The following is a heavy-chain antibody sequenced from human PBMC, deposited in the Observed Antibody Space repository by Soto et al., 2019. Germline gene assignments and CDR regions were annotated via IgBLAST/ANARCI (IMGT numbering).Heavy chain of an antibody. Sequence: PSETLSLTCTVSGVSISSYYWIWIRQPPGRGLEWIGYIYHSGSTYYNPSLKSRVTISVDRSKNQFSLKLSSVTAADTAVYYCARAGGLGAVAVDYWGQGTLVTVSS. CDR2: IYHSGST. D-gene: IGHD6-19*01. CDR3: ARAGGLGAVAVDY. V-gene: IGHV4-59*12. CDR1: GVSISSYY. J-gene: IGHJ4*02.